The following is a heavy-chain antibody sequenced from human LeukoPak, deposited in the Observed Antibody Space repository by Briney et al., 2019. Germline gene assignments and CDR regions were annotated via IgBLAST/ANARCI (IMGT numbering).Heavy chain of an antibody. J-gene: IGHJ4*02. CDR2: INHGGST. D-gene: IGHD2-15*01. CDR1: GGSFSGYY. CDR3: ARCRNSSIAAKVTMHFDY. Sequence: SETLSLTCAVYGGSFSGYYWSWIPQPPGKGREGIGEINHGGSTNYIPTLKSRVTISVDTSKNQFSLKLRSVSGADTAVYYCARCRNSSIAAKVTMHFDYWGQGNLVTVSS. V-gene: IGHV4-34*01.